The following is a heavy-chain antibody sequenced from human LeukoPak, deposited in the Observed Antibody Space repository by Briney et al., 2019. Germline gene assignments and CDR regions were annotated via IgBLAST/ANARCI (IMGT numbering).Heavy chain of an antibody. J-gene: IGHJ4*02. Sequence: GGSLRLSCAASGFIFNNAWMSWVRLAPGKGLEWVGRIKNKADGGTTDYAAPVKGRFTISRDDSQNTLYLQMNSLKTEDTAVYYCTTSGTPFQCWGQGTLVTVSS. V-gene: IGHV3-15*01. CDR2: IKNKADGGTT. CDR3: TTSGTPFQC. D-gene: IGHD3-10*01. CDR1: GFIFNNAW.